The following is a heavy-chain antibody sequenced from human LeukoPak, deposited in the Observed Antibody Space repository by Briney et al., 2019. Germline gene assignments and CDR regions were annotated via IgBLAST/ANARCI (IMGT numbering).Heavy chain of an antibody. V-gene: IGHV4-4*02. Sequence: SETLTLTCGVSGVSITSTNYWTWLRQPPGDGLEWIGKANLQGSTNYDPSLMGRDAISVDMSDNQISLQLTDVTAADTAVYYSAREGGPYRPLDYWGQGTLVTVSS. J-gene: IGHJ4*02. CDR1: GVSITSTNY. CDR2: ANLQGST. CDR3: AREGGPYRPLDY.